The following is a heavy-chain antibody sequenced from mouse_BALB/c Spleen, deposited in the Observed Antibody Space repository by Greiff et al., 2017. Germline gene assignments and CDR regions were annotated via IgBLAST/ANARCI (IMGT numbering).Heavy chain of an antibody. J-gene: IGHJ4*01. D-gene: IGHD2-14*01. CDR1: GFTFSSFG. CDR3: AGLRYDEAMDY. V-gene: IGHV5-17*02. CDR2: ISSGSSTI. Sequence: EVQVVESGGGLVQPGGSLKLSCAASGFTFSSFGMHWVRQAPEKGLEWVAYISSGSSTIYYADTVKGRFTISRDNPKNTLFLQMTSLRSEDTAMYDCAGLRYDEAMDYWGQGTSVTVSS.